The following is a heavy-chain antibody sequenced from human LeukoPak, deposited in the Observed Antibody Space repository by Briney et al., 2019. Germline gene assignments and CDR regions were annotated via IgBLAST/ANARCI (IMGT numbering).Heavy chain of an antibody. D-gene: IGHD6-13*01. CDR3: ARDRLLGQQLVPSFDY. V-gene: IGHV1-18*04. J-gene: IGHJ4*02. Sequence: GASVKVSCKASGYIFSSYGISWVRQAPGQGPEWMGWISNYNGNTKFAQKVQGRVTLTTDKSTNTAYMELRSLRSDDTAVYYCARDRLLGQQLVPSFDYWGQGTLVTVSS. CDR1: GYIFSSYG. CDR2: ISNYNGNT.